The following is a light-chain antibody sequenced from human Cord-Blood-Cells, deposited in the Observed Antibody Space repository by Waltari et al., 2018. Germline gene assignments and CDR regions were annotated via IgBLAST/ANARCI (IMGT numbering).Light chain of an antibody. CDR1: SSDGGGYND. J-gene: IGLJ2*01. V-gene: IGLV2-14*01. CDR3: SSYTSSSTLV. CDR2: DAS. Sequence: QSALTQPASVSGSPGQSITISCTGTSSDGGGYNDVSWYQQHPGKAPKLMIYDASNRPAGVSNRFSGSKSGNTASLTISGLQAEDEADYYCSSYTSSSTLVFGGGTKLTVL.